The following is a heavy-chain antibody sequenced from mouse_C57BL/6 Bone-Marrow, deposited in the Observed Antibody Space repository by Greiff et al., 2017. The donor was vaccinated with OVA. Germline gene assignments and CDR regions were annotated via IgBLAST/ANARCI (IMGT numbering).Heavy chain of an antibody. CDR2: FYPGSGST. Sequence: VQLQQSGAELVKPGASVKLSCKASGYTFTEYTIHWVKQRPGQGLEWIGWFYPGSGSTKYNEKFKDKATLTADKSSSTAYMALSSLTSEDSAVYVCAGHEDRDCDEGFAYWGQGTLVTVSA. D-gene: IGHD3-3*01. V-gene: IGHV1-62-2*01. CDR3: AGHEDRDCDEGFAY. CDR1: GYTFTEYT. J-gene: IGHJ3*01.